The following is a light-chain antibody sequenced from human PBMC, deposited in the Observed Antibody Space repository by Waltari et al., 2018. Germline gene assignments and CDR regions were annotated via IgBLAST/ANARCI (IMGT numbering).Light chain of an antibody. J-gene: IGLJ1*01. Sequence: QSVLTQPPSLSGAPGQRVTISCTGSSSNIGAGSGVQWYQQFPGTAPQLLIFDNTKRPSRVPALFSGTMSGPSASLAITGLQAEDEADYYCQSYDSSLRGFDVFGTGTKVTV. CDR2: DNT. V-gene: IGLV1-40*01. CDR3: QSYDSSLRGFDV. CDR1: SSNIGAGSG.